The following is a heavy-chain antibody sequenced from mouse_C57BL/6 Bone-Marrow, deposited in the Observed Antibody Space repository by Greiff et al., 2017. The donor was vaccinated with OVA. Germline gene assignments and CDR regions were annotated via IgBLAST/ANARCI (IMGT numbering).Heavy chain of an antibody. J-gene: IGHJ1*03. CDR1: GYTFTSYD. V-gene: IGHV1-85*01. CDR3: ARADYYGYWYFDV. D-gene: IGHD1-1*01. CDR2: IYPRDGST. Sequence: LVESGPELVKPGASVKLSCKASGYTFTSYDINWVKQRPGQGLEWIGWIYPRDGSTKYNEKFKGKATLTVDTSSSTAYMELHSLTSEDSAVYFCARADYYGYWYFDVWGTGTTVTVSS.